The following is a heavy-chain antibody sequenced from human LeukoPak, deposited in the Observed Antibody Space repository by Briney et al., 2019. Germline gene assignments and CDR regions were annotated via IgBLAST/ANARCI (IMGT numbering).Heavy chain of an antibody. V-gene: IGHV1-2*02. CDR2: INPNSGGT. CDR3: ASVLVGATKAPGY. CDR1: GYTFTGYY. Sequence: ASVKVSCKASGYTFTGYYMHWVRQAPGQGLEWMGWINPNSGGTNYAQKFQGRVTMTRDTSISTAYMELSRLRSDDTAVYYCASVLVGATKAPGYWGQGTLVTVSS. D-gene: IGHD1-26*01. J-gene: IGHJ4*02.